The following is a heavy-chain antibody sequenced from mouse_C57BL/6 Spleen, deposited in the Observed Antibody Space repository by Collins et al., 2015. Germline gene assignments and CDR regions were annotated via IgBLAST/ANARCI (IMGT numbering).Heavy chain of an antibody. CDR2: IDPENGDT. J-gene: IGHJ4*01. V-gene: IGHV14-4*01. Sequence: EVQLQQSGAELVRPGASVKLSCTASGFNIKDDYMHWVKQRPEQGLEWIGWIDPENGDTEYASKFQGKATITADTSSNTAYLQLSSLTSEDTAVYYCTTGSGNYDAMDYWGQGTSVTVSS. CDR1: GFNIKDDY. D-gene: IGHD1-3*01. CDR3: TTGSGNYDAMDY.